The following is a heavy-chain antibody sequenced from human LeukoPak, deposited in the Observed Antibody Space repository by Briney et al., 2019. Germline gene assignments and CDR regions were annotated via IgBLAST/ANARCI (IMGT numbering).Heavy chain of an antibody. D-gene: IGHD6-19*01. CDR2: IYSGGST. Sequence: GGSLRLSCAASGLTVSRNYMNWVRQAPGKGLEWVSVIYSGGSTYYADSVKGRFTISRDNSKNTLYLQMDSLRVEDTAVYYCSRDGYASGLGAMDVWGQGTTVTVSS. J-gene: IGHJ6*02. V-gene: IGHV3-66*01. CDR1: GLTVSRNY. CDR3: SRDGYASGLGAMDV.